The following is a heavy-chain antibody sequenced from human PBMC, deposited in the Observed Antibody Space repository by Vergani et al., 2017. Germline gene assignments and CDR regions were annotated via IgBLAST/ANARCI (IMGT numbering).Heavy chain of an antibody. Sequence: EVQLLESGGGLVQPGGSLRLSCAASGFTFSSYAMSWVRQAPGKGLEWVSAISGSGGSTYYADSVKGRFTISRDNSKNTLYLQMNSLRAEDTAVYYCAKGYYYGSGSYYLPYYYYMDVWGKGP. V-gene: IGHV3-23*01. J-gene: IGHJ6*03. CDR3: AKGYYYGSGSYYLPYYYYMDV. D-gene: IGHD3-10*01. CDR2: ISGSGGST. CDR1: GFTFSSYA.